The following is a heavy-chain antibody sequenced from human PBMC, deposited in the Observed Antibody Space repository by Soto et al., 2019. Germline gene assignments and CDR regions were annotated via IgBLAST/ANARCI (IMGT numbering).Heavy chain of an antibody. CDR2: VDGSGGDT. V-gene: IGHV3-23*01. Sequence: PGGSLRLSCAASGFTFSSHAMGWLRQAPGTGPEWVAFVDGSGGDTYYAASVKGRFTVSRDNSDNSLFLHMNSLRAEDTGRYFCAKEIFAGAYAATSAFDLWGQGNLVTVSS. J-gene: IGHJ4*02. D-gene: IGHD2-8*01. CDR3: AKEIFAGAYAATSAFDL. CDR1: GFTFSSHA.